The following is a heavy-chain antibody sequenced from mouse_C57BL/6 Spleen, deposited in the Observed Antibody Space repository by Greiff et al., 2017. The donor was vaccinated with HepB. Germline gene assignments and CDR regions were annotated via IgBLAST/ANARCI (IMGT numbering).Heavy chain of an antibody. CDR2: IYPGNSDT. V-gene: IGHV1-5*01. Sequence: EVQVVESGTVLARPGASVKMSCKTSGYTFTSYWMHWVKQRPGQGLEWIGAIYPGNSDTSYNQKFKGKAKLTAVTSASTAYMELSSLTNEDSAVYYCTSLSSEGYAMDYWGQGTSVTVSS. CDR3: TSLSSEGYAMDY. CDR1: GYTFTSYW. J-gene: IGHJ4*01. D-gene: IGHD3-2*02.